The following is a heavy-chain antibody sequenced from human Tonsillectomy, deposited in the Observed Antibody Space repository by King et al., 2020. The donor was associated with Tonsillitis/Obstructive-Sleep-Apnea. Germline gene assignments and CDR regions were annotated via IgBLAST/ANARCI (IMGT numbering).Heavy chain of an antibody. V-gene: IGHV4-39*01. CDR3: ARLPYYYDSSGYYADY. CDR1: GGSISSSSYY. J-gene: IGHJ4*02. Sequence: QLQESGPGLVKPSETLSLTCTVSGGSISSSSYYWGWIRQPPGKGLEWIGSIYYSGSTYYNPSLKSRVTLSEDTSKNQFSLKLSSVTAADTAVYYCARLPYYYDSSGYYADYWGQGTLVTVSS. CDR2: IYYSGST. D-gene: IGHD3-22*01.